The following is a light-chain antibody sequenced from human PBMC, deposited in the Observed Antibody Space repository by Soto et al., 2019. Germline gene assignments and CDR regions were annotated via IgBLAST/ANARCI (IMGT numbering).Light chain of an antibody. CDR3: QQYGSLPPYT. CDR1: QDISNN. V-gene: IGKV1-33*01. J-gene: IGKJ2*01. CDR2: DAS. Sequence: DVQMTQSPSSLSASVGDRVTITCQASQDISNNLNWYQQKSGRAPKLLIYDASSLEIGVPSRFSGSGSGTDFTFTITSLQTDDTATYYCQQYGSLPPYTLGQGTKLEI.